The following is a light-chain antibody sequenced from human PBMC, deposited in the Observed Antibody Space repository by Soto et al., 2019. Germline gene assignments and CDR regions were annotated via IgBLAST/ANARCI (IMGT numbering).Light chain of an antibody. CDR2: AAS. CDR1: QSISNY. J-gene: IGKJ5*01. Sequence: DIQMTQSRSSLSASXXDKVXITCQASQSISNYLNWYQQKPGKAPKXXIYAASSLQSGVPSRFSGSGSGTDFTLTISNLQPEDFATYYCQQLNAYPLTFGQGTRLEIK. CDR3: QQLNAYPLT. V-gene: IGKV1-39*01.